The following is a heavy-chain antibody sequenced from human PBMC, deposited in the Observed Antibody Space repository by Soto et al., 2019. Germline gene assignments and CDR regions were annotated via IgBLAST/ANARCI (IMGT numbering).Heavy chain of an antibody. CDR2: IIPIFGTA. V-gene: IGHV1-69*13. D-gene: IGHD6-19*01. J-gene: IGHJ6*02. Sequence: ASVKVSCKASGGTFSSYAISWVRQAPGQGLEWMGGIIPIFGTANYAQKFQGRVTITADESTSTAYMELSSLRSEDTAVYYCARARGRIIAVAGTEYYYGMDVWGQGTTVTVSS. CDR1: GGTFSSYA. CDR3: ARARGRIIAVAGTEYYYGMDV.